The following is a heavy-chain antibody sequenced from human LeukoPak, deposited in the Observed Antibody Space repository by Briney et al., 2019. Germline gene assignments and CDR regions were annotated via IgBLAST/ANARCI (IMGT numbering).Heavy chain of an antibody. V-gene: IGHV3-30*18. Sequence: GGSLRLSCAASGFTFSSYGMHWVRQAPGKGLEWVAVISYNGSNKYYADSVKGRFTISRDNSKNTLYLQMNSLRAEDTAVYYCAKAPVGYDSSGYRFDYYGIDVWGQGTTVTVSS. CDR1: GFTFSSYG. D-gene: IGHD3-22*01. CDR2: ISYNGSNK. J-gene: IGHJ6*02. CDR3: AKAPVGYDSSGYRFDYYGIDV.